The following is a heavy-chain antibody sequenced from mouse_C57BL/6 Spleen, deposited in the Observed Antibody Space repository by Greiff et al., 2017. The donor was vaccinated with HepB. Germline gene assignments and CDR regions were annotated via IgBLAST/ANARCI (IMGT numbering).Heavy chain of an antibody. Sequence: EVQLQQSGPELVKPGASVKISCKASGYTFTDYYMNWVKQSHGKSLEWIGDINPNNGGTSYNQKFKGKATLTVDKSSSTAYMELRSLTSEDSAVYYCARWGGYSQFAYWGQGTLVTVSA. J-gene: IGHJ3*01. CDR3: ARWGGYSQFAY. CDR2: INPNNGGT. D-gene: IGHD2-3*01. V-gene: IGHV1-26*01. CDR1: GYTFTDYY.